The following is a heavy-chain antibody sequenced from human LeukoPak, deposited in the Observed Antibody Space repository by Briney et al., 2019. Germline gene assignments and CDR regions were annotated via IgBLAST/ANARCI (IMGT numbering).Heavy chain of an antibody. Sequence: PSETLSLTCAVYGGSFSGYYWSWIRQPPGKGLEWIGEINHSGSTNYNPSLKSRVTISVDTSKNQFSLKLSSVTAADTAVYYCARAAAVAHPWYYYYYMDVWGKGTTVTVSS. D-gene: IGHD4-23*01. CDR2: INHSGST. CDR1: GGSFSGYY. CDR3: ARAAAVAHPWYYYYYMDV. V-gene: IGHV4-34*01. J-gene: IGHJ6*03.